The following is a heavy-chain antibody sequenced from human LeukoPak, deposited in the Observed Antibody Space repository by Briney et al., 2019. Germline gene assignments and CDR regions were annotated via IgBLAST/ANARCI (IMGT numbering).Heavy chain of an antibody. CDR1: GFTFSIYC. V-gene: IGHV3-7*01. D-gene: IGHD6-6*01. J-gene: IGHJ4*02. Sequence: GGSLRLSCAASGFTFSIYCMSWVRQAPGKGLEWVANIKRDGTEKYYVDSVKGRFTISRDNAKNSLYLQMNSLRAGDTALYYCARADSNIAARRIGFDYWGQGTLVTVSS. CDR3: ARADSNIAARRIGFDY. CDR2: IKRDGTEK.